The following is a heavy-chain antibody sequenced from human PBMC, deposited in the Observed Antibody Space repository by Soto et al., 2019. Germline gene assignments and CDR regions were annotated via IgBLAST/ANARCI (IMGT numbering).Heavy chain of an antibody. CDR3: ARDPILVVPDAMIFDY. CDR2: ISYDGSNK. Sequence: PGGSLRLSCASSVFTFSSYAMHCVRHAPGKGLEWVAVISYDGSNKYYADSVKGRFTISRDNSKNTLYLQMNSLRAEDTAVYYCARDPILVVPDAMIFDYWGQGTLVIVS. J-gene: IGHJ4*02. CDR1: VFTFSSYA. V-gene: IGHV3-30-3*01. D-gene: IGHD2-2*01.